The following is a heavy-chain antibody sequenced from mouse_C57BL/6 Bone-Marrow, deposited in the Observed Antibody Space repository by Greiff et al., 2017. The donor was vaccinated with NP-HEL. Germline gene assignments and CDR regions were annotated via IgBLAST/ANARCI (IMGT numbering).Heavy chain of an antibody. J-gene: IGHJ2*01. CDR2: IDPENGDT. CDR3: TTSHSYYGYDFDY. V-gene: IGHV14-4*01. CDR1: GFKIKDDY. Sequence: VQLQQSGAELVRPGASVKLSCTASGFKIKDDYMHWVKQRPEQGLEWIGWIDPENGDTEYASKFQGKATITADTSSNTAYLQLSSLTSEDTAVYYCTTSHSYYGYDFDYWGQGTTLTVSS. D-gene: IGHD2-2*01.